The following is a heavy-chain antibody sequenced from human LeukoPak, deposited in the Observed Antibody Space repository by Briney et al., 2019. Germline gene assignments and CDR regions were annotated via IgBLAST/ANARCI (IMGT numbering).Heavy chain of an antibody. J-gene: IGHJ4*02. V-gene: IGHV1-69*05. CDR1: GGTFSSYA. CDR2: IIPIFGTA. D-gene: IGHD3-22*01. Sequence: SVKVSCKASGGTFSSYAISWVRQAPGQGLEWMGRIIPIFGTANYAQKFQGRVTITTDESTSTAYMELSSLRSEDTAVYYCARALWSYDSSGYYLDYWGQGTLVTVSS. CDR3: ARALWSYDSSGYYLDY.